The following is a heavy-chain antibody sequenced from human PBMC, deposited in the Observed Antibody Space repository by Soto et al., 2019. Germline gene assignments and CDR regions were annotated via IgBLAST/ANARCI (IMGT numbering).Heavy chain of an antibody. Sequence: QVQLVQSGAEVKKPESSVKVSCKAPGGTFSTYAISWVRQAPGQGLEWMGGIIPMFGTANYAQRFQDRVTIPAEESTTTVYMELSSLRSEETAVYFCASGIQLWLRRINNGYSGWGQGTLVTVSS. CDR1: GGTFSTYA. V-gene: IGHV1-69*12. D-gene: IGHD5-18*01. CDR2: IIPMFGTA. CDR3: ASGIQLWLRRINNGYSG. J-gene: IGHJ4*02.